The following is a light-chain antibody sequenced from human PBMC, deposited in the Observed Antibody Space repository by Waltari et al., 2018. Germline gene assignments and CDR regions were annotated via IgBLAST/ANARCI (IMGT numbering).Light chain of an antibody. CDR3: QQYNNWPYT. J-gene: IGKJ2*01. CDR2: GAS. Sequence: EIVMTKSPATLSVSPGERATLSCRARQSVSSNLAWYQQKPGQAPRLLIYGASTRATGIPARVSGSGSGTEFTLTISSLQSEDFAVYYCQQYNNWPYTFGQGTKLEIK. V-gene: IGKV3-15*01. CDR1: QSVSSN.